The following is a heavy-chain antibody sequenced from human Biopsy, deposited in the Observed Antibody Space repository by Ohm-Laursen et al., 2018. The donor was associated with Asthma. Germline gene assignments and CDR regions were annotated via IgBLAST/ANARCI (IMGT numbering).Heavy chain of an antibody. J-gene: IGHJ5*02. CDR3: ARAGQCSSTSCYNPGWFDP. D-gene: IGHD2-2*01. V-gene: IGHV4-34*01. Sequence: SETLSLTCTVYGGSFSGYYWSWIRQPPGKGLEWIGEINHSGSTNDNPSLKSRVTISVDTSKNQFPRKMSSETAADTAVYYCARAGQCSSTSCYNPGWFDPWGQGTLVTVSS. CDR1: GGSFSGYY. CDR2: INHSGST.